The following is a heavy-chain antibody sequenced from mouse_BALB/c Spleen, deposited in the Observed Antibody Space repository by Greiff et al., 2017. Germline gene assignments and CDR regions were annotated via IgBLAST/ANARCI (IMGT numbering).Heavy chain of an antibody. CDR3: ARQGDRGMDY. D-gene: IGHD3-1*01. J-gene: IGHJ4*01. Sequence: EVKLEESGGGLVKPGGSLKLSCAASGFTFSSYAMSWVRQTPEKRLEWVATISSGGSYTYYPDSVKGRFTISRDNAKNTLYLQMSSLRSEDTAMYYCARQGDRGMDYWGQGTSVTVSS. V-gene: IGHV5-9-3*01. CDR2: ISSGGSYT. CDR1: GFTFSSYA.